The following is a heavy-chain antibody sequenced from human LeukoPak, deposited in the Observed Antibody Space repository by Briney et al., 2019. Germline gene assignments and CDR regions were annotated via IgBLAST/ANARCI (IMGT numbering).Heavy chain of an antibody. CDR3: ARGARIVNWFDP. CDR2: INWNGGST. CDR1: GFTFDDYG. D-gene: IGHD1-26*01. V-gene: IGHV3-20*04. J-gene: IGHJ5*02. Sequence: GGSLRLSCAASGFTFDDYGMSWARQAPGKGLEWVSGINWNGGSTGYADSVKGRFTISRDNAKNSLYLQMNSLRAEDTAVYYCARGARIVNWFDPWGQGTLVTVSS.